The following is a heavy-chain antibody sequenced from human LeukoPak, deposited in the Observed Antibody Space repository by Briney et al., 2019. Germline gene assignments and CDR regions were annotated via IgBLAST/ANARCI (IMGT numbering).Heavy chain of an antibody. D-gene: IGHD4-17*01. Sequence: GGSLRLSCAASGFTFSSYTMSWVRQAPGKGLEWVSAISGSGGSTYYADSVKGRFTISRDNSKNTLYLQMNSLRAEDTAVYYCAKDPYGDYASFDYWGQGTLVTVSS. V-gene: IGHV3-23*01. CDR2: ISGSGGST. CDR1: GFTFSSYT. J-gene: IGHJ4*02. CDR3: AKDPYGDYASFDY.